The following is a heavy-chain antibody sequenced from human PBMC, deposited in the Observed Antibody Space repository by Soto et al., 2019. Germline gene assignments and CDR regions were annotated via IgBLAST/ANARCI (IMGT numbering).Heavy chain of an antibody. V-gene: IGHV1-69*12. CDR2: IIPIFGTA. J-gene: IGHJ2*01. CDR1: GGTFSSYT. D-gene: IGHD5-12*01. Sequence: QVQLVQSGAEVKKPGSSVTVSCKASGGTFSSYTISWVRQAPGQGLEWMGGIIPIFGTANYAQKFQGRVTITADESTSTAYMELSSVRSEDTAVYYCARGNHRWLQLWYFDLWGRGTLDTVSS. CDR3: ARGNHRWLQLWYFDL.